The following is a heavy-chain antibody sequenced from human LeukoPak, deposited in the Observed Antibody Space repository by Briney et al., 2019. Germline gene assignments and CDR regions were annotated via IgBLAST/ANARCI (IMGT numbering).Heavy chain of an antibody. CDR1: GFTFSSYG. V-gene: IGHV3-23*01. D-gene: IGHD1-26*01. J-gene: IGHJ4*02. CDR2: MSTSGGTT. Sequence: GGSLRLSCAASGFTFSSYGMSWVRQAPGEGLEWVSIMSTSGGTTFYADSVKGRFTISRDNSKNTLYLQMNSLGADDTAVYYCAKGGSGSYYGFDYWGQGTLVTVSS. CDR3: AKGGSGSYYGFDY.